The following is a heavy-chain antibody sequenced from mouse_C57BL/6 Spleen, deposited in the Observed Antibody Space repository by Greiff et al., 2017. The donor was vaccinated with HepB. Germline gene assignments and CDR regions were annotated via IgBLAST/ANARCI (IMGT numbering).Heavy chain of an antibody. CDR2: IDPSDSYT. CDR1: GYTFTSYW. V-gene: IGHV1-69*01. J-gene: IGHJ2*01. CDR3: ARSGYGSRGFDY. D-gene: IGHD1-1*01. Sequence: QVQLQQPGAELVKPGASVKLSCKASGYTFTSYWMHWVKQRPGQGLEWIGEIDPSDSYTNYNQKFKGKSTLTVDKSSSTAYMQLSSLTSEDSAVYYCARSGYGSRGFDYWGQGTTLTVSS.